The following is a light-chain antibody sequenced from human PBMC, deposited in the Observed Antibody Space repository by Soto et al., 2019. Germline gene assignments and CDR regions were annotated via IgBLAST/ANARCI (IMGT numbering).Light chain of an antibody. J-gene: IGKJ4*01. CDR2: DAS. V-gene: IGKV3-11*01. CDR3: QQRSNWPLT. CDR1: QTVSNY. Sequence: EIVLTQSPATLSLSPGERATLSYRASQTVSNYLAWHQQKPGQAPRLLIYDASNRATGTPARFSGSGSGTDFTLTISSLEPEDFAVYYCQQRSNWPLTFGGGTKVEIK.